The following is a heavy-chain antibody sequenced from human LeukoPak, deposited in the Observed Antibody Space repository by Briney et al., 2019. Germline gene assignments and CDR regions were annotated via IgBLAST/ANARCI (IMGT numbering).Heavy chain of an antibody. CDR1: GFTSSNAW. D-gene: IGHD5-18*01. J-gene: IGHJ4*02. Sequence: GGSLRLSCAASGFTSSNAWMSWVRQAPGKGLEWVGRIKSKTDGGTTDYAAPVKGRFTISRDDSKNTLYLQMNSLKTEDTAVYYCTTEIRGYSYGYDYWGQGTLVTVSS. CDR2: IKSKTDGGTT. V-gene: IGHV3-15*01. CDR3: TTEIRGYSYGYDY.